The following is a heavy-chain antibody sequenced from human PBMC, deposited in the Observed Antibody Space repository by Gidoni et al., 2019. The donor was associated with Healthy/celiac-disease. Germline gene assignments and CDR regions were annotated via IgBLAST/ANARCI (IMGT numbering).Heavy chain of an antibody. Sequence: HGQPVQYGAEVKKPGASVKVSSKASGYTFTSYYMHWVRQAHGQGLEWMGIINPSGGSTIYAQQFQGIVTMTRDTSTSTVYMELCSLRSDVTAVYYCARDSWSGDTATFDLWGRGTLVTVSS. J-gene: IGHJ2*01. V-gene: IGHV1-46*03. CDR3: ARDSWSGDTATFDL. D-gene: IGHD5-18*01. CDR2: INPSGGST. CDR1: GYTFTSYY.